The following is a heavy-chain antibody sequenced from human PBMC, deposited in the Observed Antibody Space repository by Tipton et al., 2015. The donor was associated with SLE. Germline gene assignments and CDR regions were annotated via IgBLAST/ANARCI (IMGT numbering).Heavy chain of an antibody. CDR1: GFTFSNYA. Sequence: SLRLSFAASGFTFSNYAISWVRQAPGKGLEWVSAFTGSGDRTYYIDSVKGRFTISRDNSKNSLYLQMNGLRAEDTAVYYCARSPVDYWNGYSAWGQGTLVAVSS. V-gene: IGHV3-23*01. CDR2: FTGSGDRT. J-gene: IGHJ4*02. CDR3: ARSPVDYWNGYSA. D-gene: IGHD3-3*01.